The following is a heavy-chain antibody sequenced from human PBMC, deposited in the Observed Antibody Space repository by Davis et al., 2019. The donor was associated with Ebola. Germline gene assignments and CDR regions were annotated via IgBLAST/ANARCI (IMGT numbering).Heavy chain of an antibody. Sequence: GESLKISCAASGFTFSNYWMSWVRQAPGRGLEWVANIQQDGSEKFYVYSGKGRFTISRDNDKNSLYLQMNSLRGEDTAVYFCVRDLGFDFGLISYFDFWGQGTQVTVSS. CDR1: GFTFSNYW. V-gene: IGHV3-7*01. CDR2: IQQDGSEK. J-gene: IGHJ4*02. D-gene: IGHD3/OR15-3a*01. CDR3: VRDLGFDFGLISYFDF.